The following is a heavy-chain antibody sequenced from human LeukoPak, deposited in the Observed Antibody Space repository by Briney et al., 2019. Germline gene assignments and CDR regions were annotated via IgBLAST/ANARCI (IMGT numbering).Heavy chain of an antibody. CDR2: ISAYDGNT. V-gene: IGHV1-18*01. Sequence: ASVKVSCKASGYTFTSYGISWVRQAPGQGLEWMGWISAYDGNTNSAQKLQGRVTMTTDTSTTTAYMELRSLRSDDTAVYYCARDDENILATISWGQGTLVSVSS. CDR1: GYTFTSYG. J-gene: IGHJ5*02. CDR3: ARDDENILATIS. D-gene: IGHD2/OR15-2a*01.